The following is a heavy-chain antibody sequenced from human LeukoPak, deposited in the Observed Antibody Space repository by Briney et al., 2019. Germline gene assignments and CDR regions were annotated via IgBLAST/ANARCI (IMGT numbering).Heavy chain of an antibody. Sequence: GGSLRLSCAASGFTFSSYGMHWVRQAPGKGLDWVAFIHHDGSNKYYADSVRGRFTISRDNSKNTLYLQVNSLRAEDTAVYYCARGVNYHGSGSYLRDWFDPWGQGTLVTVSS. V-gene: IGHV3-30*02. CDR3: ARGVNYHGSGSYLRDWFDP. CDR2: IHHDGSNK. CDR1: GFTFSSYG. J-gene: IGHJ5*02. D-gene: IGHD3-10*01.